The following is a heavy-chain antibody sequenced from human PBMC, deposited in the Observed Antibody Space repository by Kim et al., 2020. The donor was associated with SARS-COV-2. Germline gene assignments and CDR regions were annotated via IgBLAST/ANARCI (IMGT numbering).Heavy chain of an antibody. CDR1: GFSFSSYW. D-gene: IGHD7-27*01. CDR3: ASHGDFDD. V-gene: IGHV3-7*03. Sequence: GGSLRLSCAASGFSFSSYWMSWVRQAPGKGLEWVANIKQDGSEKNYVDSVKGRFTISRDNGKNSLYLQMNSLRAEDTAVYYCASHGDFDDWGQGTMVTVSS. CDR2: IKQDGSEK. J-gene: IGHJ4*02.